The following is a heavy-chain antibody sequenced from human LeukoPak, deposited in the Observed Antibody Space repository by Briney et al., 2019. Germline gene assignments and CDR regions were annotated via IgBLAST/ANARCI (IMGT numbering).Heavy chain of an antibody. CDR2: ISGSGGST. CDR3: AVRGYSYGGYYYYYMDV. D-gene: IGHD5-18*01. CDR1: GFTFSSYA. V-gene: IGHV3-23*01. Sequence: GGSLRLSCAASGFTFSSYAMSWVRQAPGKGLEWVSAISGSGGSTYYADSVKGRFTISRDNSKNTLHLQMNSLRAEDTAVYYCAVRGYSYGGYYYYYMDVWGKGTTVTVSS. J-gene: IGHJ6*03.